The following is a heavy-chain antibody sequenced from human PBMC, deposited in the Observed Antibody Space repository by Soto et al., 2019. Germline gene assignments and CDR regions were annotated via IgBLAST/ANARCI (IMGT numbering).Heavy chain of an antibody. V-gene: IGHV5-51*01. D-gene: IGHD3-3*01. CDR2: IYPGDSDT. CDR3: ARQIYDFWSGYYLGGFDP. J-gene: IGHJ5*02. CDR1: GYSFTSYW. Sequence: PGESLKISCKGSGYSFTSYWIGWVRQMPGKGLEWMGIIYPGDSDTRYSPSFQGQVTISADKSISTAYLQWSSLKASDTAMYYCARQIYDFWSGYYLGGFDPWGQGTLVTVSS.